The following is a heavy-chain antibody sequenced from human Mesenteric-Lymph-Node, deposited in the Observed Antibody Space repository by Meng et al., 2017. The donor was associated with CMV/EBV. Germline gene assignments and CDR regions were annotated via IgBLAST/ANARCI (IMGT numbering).Heavy chain of an antibody. CDR3: AKDRHYYDILTGYYTNYYYYGMDV. CDR1: GFTFSNYG. D-gene: IGHD3-9*01. J-gene: IGHJ6*02. Sequence: GESLKISCAASGFTFSNYGMHWVRQAPGKGLEWVAVIWYDGSNKYYADSVKGRFTISRDNSKNTLYLQMNSLRAEDTAVYYCAKDRHYYDILTGYYTNYYYYGMDVWGQGTTVTVSS. CDR2: IWYDGSNK. V-gene: IGHV3-33*06.